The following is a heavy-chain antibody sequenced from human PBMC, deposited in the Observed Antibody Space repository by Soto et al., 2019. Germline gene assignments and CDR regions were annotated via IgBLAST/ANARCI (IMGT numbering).Heavy chain of an antibody. D-gene: IGHD3-9*01. CDR3: ARQIQRYYDILTGYYTGEYYFDY. CDR2: IYYSGST. J-gene: IGHJ4*02. CDR1: GGSISSSSYY. V-gene: IGHV4-39*01. Sequence: QLQLQESGPGLVKPSETLSLTCTVPGGSISSSSYYWGWIRQPPGKGLEWIGSIYYSGSTYYNPSLKSRVTISVDTSKNQFSLKLSSVTAADTAVYYCARQIQRYYDILTGYYTGEYYFDYWGQGTLVTVSS.